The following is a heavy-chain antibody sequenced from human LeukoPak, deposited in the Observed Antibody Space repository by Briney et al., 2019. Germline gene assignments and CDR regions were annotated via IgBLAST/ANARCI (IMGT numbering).Heavy chain of an antibody. J-gene: IGHJ4*02. V-gene: IGHV1-18*01. CDR1: GYTFTSYG. D-gene: IGHD3-10*01. CDR3: ARDLTRPPLTHFDY. CDR2: ISAYNGNT. Sequence: ASVKVSCKASGYTFTSYGISWVRQAPGQGLEWMGWISAYNGNTNYAQKLQGRVTMTTDTSTSTAYMELRSLRSDDTAVYYCARDLTRPPLTHFDYWGQGTLVTVSS.